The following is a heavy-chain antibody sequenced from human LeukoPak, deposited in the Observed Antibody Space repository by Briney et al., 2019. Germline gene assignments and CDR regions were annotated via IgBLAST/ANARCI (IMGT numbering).Heavy chain of an antibody. CDR3: ASKGAGHCYDASCMGSFDL. D-gene: IGHD2-15*01. J-gene: IGHJ3*01. V-gene: IGHV1-2*02. Sequence: GSVKDSCKASGYPFIDYYLHWVRQAPGQGLEWMGCINPNTGDTNSAQNFQGRVIMTRDTSITTAYMELSRLKSDDTALYYCASKGAGHCYDASCMGSFDLWGQGTTVAVSS. CDR1: GYPFIDYY. CDR2: INPNTGDT.